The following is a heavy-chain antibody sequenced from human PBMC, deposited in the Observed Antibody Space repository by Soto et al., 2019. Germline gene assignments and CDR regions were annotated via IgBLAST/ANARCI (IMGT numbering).Heavy chain of an antibody. Sequence: QVQLQESGPGLVKPSQTLSLTCTVSGGSISSGGYYWSWIRQHPGKGLEWIGYIYYSGSTYYNPYLKSRGTISVDTSKNQFSLKLSSVTAADTAVYYCARDRVMGGRGEFHYWGQGTLVTVSS. CDR3: ARDRVMGGRGEFHY. D-gene: IGHD3-16*01. CDR2: IYYSGST. J-gene: IGHJ4*02. V-gene: IGHV4-31*03. CDR1: GGSISSGGYY.